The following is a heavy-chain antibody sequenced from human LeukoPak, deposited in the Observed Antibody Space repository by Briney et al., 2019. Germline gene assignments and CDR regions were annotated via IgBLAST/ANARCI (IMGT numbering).Heavy chain of an antibody. CDR1: GFTFDNYA. D-gene: IGHD6-19*01. CDR3: AKVRGTYSSGYFFDY. J-gene: IGHJ4*02. Sequence: ALRLSCAASGFTFDNYAMHWVRQAPGKGLEWLSIISWNSGYIGYADSVKGRFTISRDNAKKSLDLQMNSLRAEDTAFYYCAKVRGTYSSGYFFDYWGQRTLVTVSS. V-gene: IGHV3-9*01. CDR2: ISWNSGYI.